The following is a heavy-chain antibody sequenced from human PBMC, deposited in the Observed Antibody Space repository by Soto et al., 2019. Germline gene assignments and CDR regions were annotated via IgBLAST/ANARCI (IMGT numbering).Heavy chain of an antibody. V-gene: IGHV3-74*01. J-gene: IGHJ2*01. D-gene: IGHD2-15*01. CDR2: INSDGSTT. CDR1: GFTLSRYW. CDR3: AKRWYGVYWYFDL. Sequence: EVQLVESGGGLVQPGGSLRLSCAASGFTLSRYWMYWVRQVPGKGLVWVSHINSDGSTTSYADSVKGRFTTSRDNAKNTLDLQMNSLRAEDTAVYYCAKRWYGVYWYFDLWGRGTLVTVAS.